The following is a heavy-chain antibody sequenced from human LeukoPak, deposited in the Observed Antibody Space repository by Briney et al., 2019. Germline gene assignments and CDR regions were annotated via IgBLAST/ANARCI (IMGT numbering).Heavy chain of an antibody. J-gene: IGHJ6*04. CDR1: GFTFDDYG. Sequence: PGGSLRLSCAASGFTFDDYGMSWVRQAPGKGLEWVSFINWNGGSTVFADSVKGRFTISRDNAKNSLYLQMNSLRAEDTALYYCARDRYNWNYGAQDVWGKGTTVTVSS. CDR3: ARDRYNWNYGAQDV. D-gene: IGHD1-7*01. V-gene: IGHV3-20*04. CDR2: INWNGGST.